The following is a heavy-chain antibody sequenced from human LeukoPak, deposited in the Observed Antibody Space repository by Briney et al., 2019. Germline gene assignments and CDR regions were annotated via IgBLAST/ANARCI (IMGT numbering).Heavy chain of an antibody. CDR2: ISGSGGST. D-gene: IGHD6-13*01. CDR1: GFTFSNYA. CDR3: ARDRSSSGWYALDN. Sequence: GGSLRLSCAASGFTFSNYAMSWVRQAPGKGLEWVSTISGSGGSTYYADSVKGRFTISRDNSKNTLYMQMNSLRDEDTAVYYCARDRSSSGWYALDNWGRGTLVTVAS. J-gene: IGHJ4*02. V-gene: IGHV3-23*01.